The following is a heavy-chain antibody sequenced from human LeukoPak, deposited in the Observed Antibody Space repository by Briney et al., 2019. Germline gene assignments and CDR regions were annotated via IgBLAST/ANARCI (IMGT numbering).Heavy chain of an antibody. J-gene: IGHJ4*02. D-gene: IGHD3-10*01. V-gene: IGHV1-46*01. Sequence: AASVKVSCKASGGTFSSYAISWVRQAPGQGLEWMGLINPSGGSTNYAQKFQGRVTMTRDTSTSTVYMELSSLRSEDTAVYYCVRGGDIELWFGSATFDYWGQGTLVTVSS. CDR1: GGTFSSYA. CDR3: VRGGDIELWFGSATFDY. CDR2: INPSGGST.